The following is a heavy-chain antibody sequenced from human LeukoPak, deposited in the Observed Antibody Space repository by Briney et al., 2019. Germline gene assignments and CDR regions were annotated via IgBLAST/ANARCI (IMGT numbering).Heavy chain of an antibody. Sequence: GGSLRLSCAASGFTFSSYEMNWVRQAPGKGLEWVSYISSSGSTIYCADSVKGRFTISRDNAKNSLYLQMNSLRAEDTAVYYCARDAYYYGSGSDLDYWGQGTLVTVSS. CDR1: GFTFSSYE. J-gene: IGHJ4*02. CDR3: ARDAYYYGSGSDLDY. CDR2: ISSSGSTI. D-gene: IGHD3-10*01. V-gene: IGHV3-48*03.